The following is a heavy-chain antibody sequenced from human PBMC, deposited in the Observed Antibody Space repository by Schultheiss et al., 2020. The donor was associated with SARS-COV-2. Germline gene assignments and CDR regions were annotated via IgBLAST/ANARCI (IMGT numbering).Heavy chain of an antibody. Sequence: SGPTLVKPTQTLTLTCTFSGFSLSTSGVGVGWIRQPPGKALEWLALIYWNDDKRYSPSLKSRLTITKDTSKNQVVLTMTNMDPVDTATYYCAHRDSSSWREYFQHWGQGTLVTVSS. D-gene: IGHD6-13*01. CDR1: GFSLSTSGVG. V-gene: IGHV2-5*01. CDR3: AHRDSSSWREYFQH. J-gene: IGHJ1*01. CDR2: IYWNDDK.